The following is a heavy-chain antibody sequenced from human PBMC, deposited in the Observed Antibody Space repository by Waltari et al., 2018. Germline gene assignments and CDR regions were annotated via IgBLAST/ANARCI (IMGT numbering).Heavy chain of an antibody. J-gene: IGHJ4*02. D-gene: IGHD1-26*01. CDR1: GCSISGDF. CDR3: ARWRGGANDY. V-gene: IGHV4-4*07. CDR2: IYSSGST. Sequence: QVQLQESGPRLVKSSDTLSLTSTVPGCSISGDFWNWIRQPAGKGLEWIGRIYSSGSTNYNASLQSRVTMSVDTSKNQFSLKLSSVTAADTAVYYCARWRGGANDYWGQGTLVTFSS.